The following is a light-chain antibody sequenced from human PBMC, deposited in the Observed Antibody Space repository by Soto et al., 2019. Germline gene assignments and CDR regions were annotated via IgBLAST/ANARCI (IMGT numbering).Light chain of an antibody. V-gene: IGKV1-5*03. CDR3: QQYNSYPS. CDR2: NAS. CDR1: QSISSW. J-gene: IGKJ4*01. Sequence: DIQMTQSPSTLSASVGDRVTITCRASQSISSWLAWYQQKPGKAPKLLIYNASSLESGVPSRFSGSGSGTVFTLTISSQQPDDFATYYCQQYNSYPSFGGGTKVEIK.